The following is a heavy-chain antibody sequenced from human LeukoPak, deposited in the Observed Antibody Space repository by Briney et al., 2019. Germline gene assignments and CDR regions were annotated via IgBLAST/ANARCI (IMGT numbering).Heavy chain of an antibody. CDR1: GGSISSGGYY. Sequence: SETLCLTCTVSGGSISSGGYYWSCIRQHPGKGLEWIGYIYYSGSTYYNPSLKSRLTISVDTSKNQFSLKLSSVTAADTAVYYCASSEAEYDYVWGSYLYWGQRTVVPVSS. J-gene: IGHJ4*02. D-gene: IGHD3-16*02. CDR2: IYYSGST. CDR3: ASSEAEYDYVWGSYLY. V-gene: IGHV4-31*03.